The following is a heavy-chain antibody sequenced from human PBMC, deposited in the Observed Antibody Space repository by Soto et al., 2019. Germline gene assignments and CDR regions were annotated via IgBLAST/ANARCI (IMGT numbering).Heavy chain of an antibody. J-gene: IGHJ5*02. CDR3: AKGWSYSSGWYP. Sequence: EVQLVESGGGLVQPGRSLRLSCAASGFTFDDYAMHWVRQAPGKGLEWVSGISWNSGSIGYADSVKGRFTISRDNAKNSLYLQMNSLRAEDTALYYCAKGWSYSSGWYPWGQGTLVTVSS. D-gene: IGHD6-19*01. V-gene: IGHV3-9*01. CDR1: GFTFDDYA. CDR2: ISWNSGSI.